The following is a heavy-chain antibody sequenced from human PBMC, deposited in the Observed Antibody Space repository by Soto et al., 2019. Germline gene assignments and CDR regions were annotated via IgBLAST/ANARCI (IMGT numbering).Heavy chain of an antibody. J-gene: IGHJ3*02. CDR1: GFTFSSYA. Sequence: EVQLLESGGGLVQPGGSLRLSCAASGFTFSSYAMSWVRQAPGKGLEWVSAISGSGGSTYYADSVKGRFTISRDNSKNTLYLQMNSLRAEDTAVYYCAKDHAGHDYVWGSYRHIPGNAFDIWGQGTMVTVSS. CDR3: AKDHAGHDYVWGSYRHIPGNAFDI. CDR2: ISGSGGST. V-gene: IGHV3-23*01. D-gene: IGHD3-16*02.